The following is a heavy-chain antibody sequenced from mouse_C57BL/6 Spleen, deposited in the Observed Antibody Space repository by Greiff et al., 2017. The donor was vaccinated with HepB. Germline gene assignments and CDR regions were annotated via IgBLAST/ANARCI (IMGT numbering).Heavy chain of an antibody. Sequence: VQLKESGAELVRPGASVKLSCTASGFNIKDDYMHWVKQRPEQGLEWIGWIDPENGDTEYAAKFQGKATITADTSSNPAYLQLSSLTSADTAVYYCTAYDYWFAYWGQGTLVTVSA. D-gene: IGHD2-4*01. V-gene: IGHV14-4*01. CDR2: IDPENGDT. CDR3: TAYDYWFAY. J-gene: IGHJ3*01. CDR1: GFNIKDDY.